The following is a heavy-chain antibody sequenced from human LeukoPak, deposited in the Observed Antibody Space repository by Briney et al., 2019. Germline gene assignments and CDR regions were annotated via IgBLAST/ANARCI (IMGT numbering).Heavy chain of an antibody. V-gene: IGHV3-20*04. D-gene: IGHD1-7*01. CDR2: INWNGGST. Sequence: PGGSLRLSCAASGFTVTSNYMRWVRRAPGKGLEWVSGINWNGGSTGYGDSVKGRFTISRDNTKNSLYLQMNSLRAEDTALFYCARFREGTTHFDYWGQGTLVTVSS. CDR1: GFTVTSNY. J-gene: IGHJ4*02. CDR3: ARFREGTTHFDY.